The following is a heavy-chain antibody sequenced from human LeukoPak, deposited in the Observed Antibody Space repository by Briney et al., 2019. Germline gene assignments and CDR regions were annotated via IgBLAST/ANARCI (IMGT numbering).Heavy chain of an antibody. J-gene: IGHJ4*02. Sequence: SETLSLTCTVSGYSITNGYYWGWIRQPPGKGLEWIGSIYHDGRIDYNPSLKSRVTISRDTSNDQFSLKLSSVTAAGTAMYYCARGISGSGSYGHFDYWGQGILVTVSS. CDR1: GYSITNGYY. V-gene: IGHV4-38-2*02. CDR3: ARGISGSGSYGHFDY. D-gene: IGHD1-26*01. CDR2: IYHDGRI.